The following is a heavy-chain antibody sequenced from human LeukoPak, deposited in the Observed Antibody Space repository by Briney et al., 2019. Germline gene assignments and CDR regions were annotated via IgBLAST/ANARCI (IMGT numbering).Heavy chain of an antibody. D-gene: IGHD3-9*01. CDR3: ARTDWASFAFDI. J-gene: IGHJ3*02. V-gene: IGHV3-48*02. CDR1: GFTFSSYS. Sequence: TGGSLRPSCAASGFTFSSYSMSWVRQAPGKGLEWVSYISTSSSTIYYADSVKGRFTISRDNARNSLYLQMNSLRHEDTAVYYCARTDWASFAFDIWGQGAMVTVSS. CDR2: ISTSSSTI.